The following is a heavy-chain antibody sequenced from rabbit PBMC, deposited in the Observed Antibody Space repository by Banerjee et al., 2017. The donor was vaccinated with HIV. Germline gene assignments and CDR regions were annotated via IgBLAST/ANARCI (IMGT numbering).Heavy chain of an antibody. Sequence: QQQLEESGGGLVKPGGTLTLTCKASGIDFSSYYYMCWVRQAPGKGLELIACIYTGSGSTYYASWVNGRFTISRSTSLNTVTLKMTSLTAADTATYFCARGSDCTYGYTDCAFRLWGQGTLVTVS. J-gene: IGHJ3*01. CDR3: ARGSDCTYGYTDCAFRL. CDR1: GIDFSSYYY. V-gene: IGHV1S43*01. D-gene: IGHD6-1*01. CDR2: IYTGSGST.